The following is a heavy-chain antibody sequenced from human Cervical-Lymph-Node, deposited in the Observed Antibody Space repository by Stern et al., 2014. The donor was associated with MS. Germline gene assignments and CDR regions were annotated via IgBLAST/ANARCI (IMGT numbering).Heavy chain of an antibody. V-gene: IGHV1-58*02. Sequence: QLVQSGPEVKKPGTSVKVSCKASGITFSHSAIQWLRQARGQRPEWLGRVVVFNGDVNYAPRFQERVTITRDMSTSTVYMELRSLKSEDTAIYYCASERYTYYDDQRPPGGFDPWGQGTLVTVSS. CDR1: GITFSHSA. D-gene: IGHD5-18*01. J-gene: IGHJ5*02. CDR3: ASERYTYYDDQRPPGGFDP. CDR2: VVVFNGDV.